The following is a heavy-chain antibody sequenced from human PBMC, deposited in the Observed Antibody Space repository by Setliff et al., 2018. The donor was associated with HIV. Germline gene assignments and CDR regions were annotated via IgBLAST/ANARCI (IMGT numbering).Heavy chain of an antibody. CDR3: ARESDRQWLVPGACDI. CDR2: IYYSGNT. CDR1: GGSISSSSYY. J-gene: IGHJ3*02. Sequence: PSETLSLTCTVSGGSISSSSYYWGWIRQPPGKGLEWIGSIYYSGNTYYNPSLKSRVIISVDTSKNQFSLNLSSVTAADTAVYYCARESDRQWLVPGACDIWGQGKMVTVSS. V-gene: IGHV4-39*07. D-gene: IGHD6-19*01.